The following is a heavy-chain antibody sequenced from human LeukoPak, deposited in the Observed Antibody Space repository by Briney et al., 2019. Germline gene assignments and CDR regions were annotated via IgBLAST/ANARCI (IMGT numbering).Heavy chain of an antibody. Sequence: ASVKVSCKASGYTFTSYYMHWVRQAPGQGLEWMGIINPSGGSTSYAQKFQGRVTMTRDMSTSTVYMELSSLRSEDTAVYYCARDGVSYGRRGYYFDYWGQGTLVTVSS. V-gene: IGHV1-46*01. CDR2: INPSGGST. CDR1: GYTFTSYY. D-gene: IGHD5-18*01. CDR3: ARDGVSYGRRGYYFDY. J-gene: IGHJ4*02.